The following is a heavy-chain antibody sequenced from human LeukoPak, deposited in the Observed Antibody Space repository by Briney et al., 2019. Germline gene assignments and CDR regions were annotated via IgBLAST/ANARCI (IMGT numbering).Heavy chain of an antibody. CDR2: ISYDGSNK. V-gene: IGHV3-30*18. J-gene: IGHJ3*02. Sequence: GGSLRLSCAASGFTFSSYGVHWVRQAPGKGLEWVAVISYDGSNKYYADSVKGRFTISRDNSKNTLYLQMNSLRAEDTAVYYCAKEYDSSAPGAFDIWGQGTMVTVSS. CDR3: AKEYDSSAPGAFDI. CDR1: GFTFSSYG. D-gene: IGHD3-22*01.